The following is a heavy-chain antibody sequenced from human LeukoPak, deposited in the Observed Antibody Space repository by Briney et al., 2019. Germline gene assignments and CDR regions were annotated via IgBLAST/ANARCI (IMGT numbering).Heavy chain of an antibody. CDR3: AKGIQLWLQGYYFDY. Sequence: GGSLRLSCAASGFTFSSYGMHWVRQAPGKGLEWVAFIRYDGSNKYYADSVKGRFTISRDNSKNTLYLQMNSPRAEDTAVYYCAKGIQLWLQGYYFDYWGQGTLVTVSS. D-gene: IGHD5-18*01. V-gene: IGHV3-30*02. J-gene: IGHJ4*02. CDR1: GFTFSSYG. CDR2: IRYDGSNK.